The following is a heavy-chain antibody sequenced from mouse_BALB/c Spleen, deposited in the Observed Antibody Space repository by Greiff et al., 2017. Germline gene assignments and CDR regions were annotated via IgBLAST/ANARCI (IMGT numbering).Heavy chain of an antibody. CDR1: GYTFTSYW. Sequence: LQQPGSELVRPGASVKLSCKASGYTFTSYWMHWVKQRPGQGLEWIGNIYPGSGSTNYDEKFKSKATLTVDTSSSTAYMQLSSLTSEDSAVYYCTRWGNYPFDYWGQGTTLTVSS. D-gene: IGHD2-1*01. V-gene: IGHV1S22*01. CDR2: IYPGSGST. CDR3: TRWGNYPFDY. J-gene: IGHJ2*01.